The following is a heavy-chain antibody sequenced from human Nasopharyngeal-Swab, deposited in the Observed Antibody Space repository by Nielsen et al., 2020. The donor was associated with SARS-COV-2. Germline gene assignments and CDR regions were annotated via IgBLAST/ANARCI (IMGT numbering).Heavy chain of an antibody. CDR2: IKQDGSEK. D-gene: IGHD5-18*01. Sequence: GGSLRLSCAASGFTFSSYWMGWVRQAPGKGLEWVANIKQDGSEKYYVDSVKGRFTISRDNAKNSLYLQMNSLRAEDTAVYYCARDSRGYSYGYIYFDYWGQGTLVTVSS. CDR1: GFTFSSYW. J-gene: IGHJ4*02. V-gene: IGHV3-7*03. CDR3: ARDSRGYSYGYIYFDY.